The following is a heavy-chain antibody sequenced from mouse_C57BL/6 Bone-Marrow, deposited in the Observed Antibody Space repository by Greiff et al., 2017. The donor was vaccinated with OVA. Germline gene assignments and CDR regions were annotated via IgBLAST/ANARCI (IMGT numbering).Heavy chain of an antibody. D-gene: IGHD3-2*02. Sequence: QVQLQQPGAELVRPGSSVKLSCKASGYTFTSYWMHWVKQRPIQGLEWIGNIDPSDSETHYNQKFKDKATLTVDKSSSTAYMQLSSLTSEDSAVYYCARGRGLGYFDYWGQGTTLTVSS. J-gene: IGHJ2*01. CDR3: ARGRGLGYFDY. V-gene: IGHV1-52*01. CDR1: GYTFTSYW. CDR2: IDPSDSET.